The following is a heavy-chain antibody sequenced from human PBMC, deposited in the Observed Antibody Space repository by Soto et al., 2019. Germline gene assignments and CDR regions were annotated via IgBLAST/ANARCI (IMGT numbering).Heavy chain of an antibody. J-gene: IGHJ4*02. Sequence: ASVKVSCKASGYIFSKYGISWVREAPGQGLEWMGWISTYNGDTDYPQKVQGRVTMTTDTSTSTAYLELRSLSSDDTAVYYCARGSGLTYFDYWGQGTLVTVS. CDR1: GYIFSKYG. CDR2: ISTYNGDT. CDR3: ARGSGLTYFDY. D-gene: IGHD3-10*01. V-gene: IGHV1-18*01.